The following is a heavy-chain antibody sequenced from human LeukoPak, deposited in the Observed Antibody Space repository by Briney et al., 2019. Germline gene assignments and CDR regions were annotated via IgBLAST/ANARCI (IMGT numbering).Heavy chain of an antibody. CDR1: GFTFSSYA. CDR3: AKDYAAIPYGMDV. J-gene: IGHJ6*02. Sequence: GGSLRLSCAASGFTFSSYAMSWVRQAPGEGLEWVSAISGSGGSTYYADSVKGRFTISRDNSKNTLYLQMNSLRAEDTAVYYCAKDYAAIPYGMDVWGQGTTVTVSS. V-gene: IGHV3-23*01. CDR2: ISGSGGST. D-gene: IGHD2-21*01.